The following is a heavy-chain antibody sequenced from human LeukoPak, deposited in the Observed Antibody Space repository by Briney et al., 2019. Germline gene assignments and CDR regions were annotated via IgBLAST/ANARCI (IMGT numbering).Heavy chain of an antibody. CDR1: GGSFSLYY. CDR3: ARLRGYSTGYYGMDV. Sequence: PSETLSLTCGVHGGSFSLYYWTWIRQSPGKGLEWIAQINQNGHAKYTPSLKSRVTISVDTSKNQFSLKLSSVTAADTAVYYCARLRGYSTGYYGMDVWGQGTTVTVSS. CDR2: INQNGHA. J-gene: IGHJ6*02. D-gene: IGHD5-18*01. V-gene: IGHV4-34*01.